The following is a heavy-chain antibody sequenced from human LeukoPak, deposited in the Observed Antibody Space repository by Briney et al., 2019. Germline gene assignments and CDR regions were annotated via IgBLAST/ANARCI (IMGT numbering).Heavy chain of an antibody. CDR2: SRNKAKSYTT. Sequence: GGSLSLSCAVSGFTFSDHFLDWVRQAPGKGLEWVGHSRNKAKSYTTEYAASVKGRFTISRDDSKNSLYLQMNSLKTADTAVYYCVRVGSVAGSDYLDYWGQGTLVTVSS. CDR1: GFTFSDHF. V-gene: IGHV3-72*01. CDR3: VRVGSVAGSDYLDY. D-gene: IGHD6-19*01. J-gene: IGHJ4*02.